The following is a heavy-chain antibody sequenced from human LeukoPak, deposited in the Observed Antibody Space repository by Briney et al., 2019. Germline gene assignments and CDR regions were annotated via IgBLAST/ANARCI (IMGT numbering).Heavy chain of an antibody. CDR1: GFTFGDYA. CDR2: ISYDGSNK. J-gene: IGHJ4*02. D-gene: IGHD2-2*01. Sequence: PGGSLGLSCTASGFTFGDYALSWVRQAPGKGLEWVAVISYDGSNKYYADSVKGRFTISRDNSKNTLYLQMNSLRAEDTAVYYCARDLTTRPARYCSSTSCYGDDYWGQGTLVTVSS. CDR3: ARDLTTRPARYCSSTSCYGDDY. V-gene: IGHV3-30*04.